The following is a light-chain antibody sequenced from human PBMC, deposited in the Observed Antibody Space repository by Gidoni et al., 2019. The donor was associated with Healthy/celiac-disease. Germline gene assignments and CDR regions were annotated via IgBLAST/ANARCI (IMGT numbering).Light chain of an antibody. Sequence: EIVLTQSPATLSLSPGERATLFCRASQSVSSYLAWYQPKPGQAPRLLIYDASNRATGIPARFSGSGSGTDFTLTISSLEPEDFAVYYCQQRSNWPLTFGGXTKVEIK. CDR2: DAS. CDR1: QSVSSY. CDR3: QQRSNWPLT. J-gene: IGKJ4*01. V-gene: IGKV3-11*01.